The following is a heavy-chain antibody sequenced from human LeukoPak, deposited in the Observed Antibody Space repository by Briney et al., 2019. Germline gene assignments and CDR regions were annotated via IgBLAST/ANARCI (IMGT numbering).Heavy chain of an antibody. CDR1: GC. D-gene: IGHD2-2*01. J-gene: IGHJ6*02. V-gene: IGHV3-11*01. CDR3: ARAQALGYCSSTSCSYRYYYGMDV. Sequence: GGSLRLSCAASGCMQWIRQAPGKGLEWVSYISSSGSTIYYADSVKGRFTISRDNAKNSLYLQMNSLRAEDTAVYYCARAQALGYCSSTSCSYRYYYGMDVWGQGTTVTVSS. CDR2: ISSSGSTI.